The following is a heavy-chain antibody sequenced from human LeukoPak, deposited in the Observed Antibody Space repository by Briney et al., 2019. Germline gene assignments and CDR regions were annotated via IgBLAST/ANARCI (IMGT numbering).Heavy chain of an antibody. CDR3: ARDPNCSSTSCYGY. J-gene: IGHJ4*02. CDR1: GGSISSGDYY. D-gene: IGHD2-2*01. Sequence: PSETPSLTCTVSGGSISSGDYYWSWIRQPPGKGLEWTGYIYYSGSTYYNPSLKSRVTISVDTSKNQFSLKLSSVTAADTAVYYCARDPNCSSTSCYGYWGQGTLVTVSS. CDR2: IYYSGST. V-gene: IGHV4-30-4*01.